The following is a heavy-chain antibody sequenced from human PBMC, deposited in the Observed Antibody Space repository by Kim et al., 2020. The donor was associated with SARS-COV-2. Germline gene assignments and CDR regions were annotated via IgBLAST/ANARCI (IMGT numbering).Heavy chain of an antibody. V-gene: IGHV3-74*01. Sequence: SVKGRFTISRDNAKNTLYLHMNSLEPEATAVYYCARAGDYDRSGYYGFFHRWGQGALVTVSS. J-gene: IGHJ1*01. D-gene: IGHD3-22*01. CDR3: ARAGDYDRSGYYGFFHR.